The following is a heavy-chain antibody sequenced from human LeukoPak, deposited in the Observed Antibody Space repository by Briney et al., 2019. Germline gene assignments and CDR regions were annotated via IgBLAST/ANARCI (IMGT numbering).Heavy chain of an antibody. J-gene: IGHJ4*02. CDR1: GYNFTNYW. V-gene: IGHV5-51*01. CDR2: IYLGDSDT. Sequence: GESLKISCKGSGYNFTNYWIHWVRQMPGKGLEWMGIIYLGDSDTGYSPSFQGQVTLSVYKSISTAYLQWSSLKASDTAIFYCARQDASGSFDYWGQGTLVTVSS. CDR3: ARQDASGSFDY. D-gene: IGHD3-10*01.